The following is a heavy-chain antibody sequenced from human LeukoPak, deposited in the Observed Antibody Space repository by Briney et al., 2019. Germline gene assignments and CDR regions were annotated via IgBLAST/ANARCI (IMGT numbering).Heavy chain of an antibody. J-gene: IGHJ4*02. CDR2: ISSSSSTI. V-gene: IGHV3-48*01. D-gene: IGHD3-3*01. Sequence: GGSLTLSCAASGFTFSSYSMKWVRQAPGKGLEWVSYISSSSSTIYYADSVKGRFTISRDSAKNSLYLQMNSLRAEDTAVYYCARENYDFWSGYYNLGYWGQGTLVTVSS. CDR3: ARENYDFWSGYYNLGY. CDR1: GFTFSSYS.